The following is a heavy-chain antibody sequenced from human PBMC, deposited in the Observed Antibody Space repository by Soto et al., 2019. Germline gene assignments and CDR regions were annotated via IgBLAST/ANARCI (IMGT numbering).Heavy chain of an antibody. D-gene: IGHD4-17*01. J-gene: IGHJ4*02. CDR3: ARNYGGNEDYFDD. V-gene: IGHV3-53*01. CDR1: GFTVSSNY. CDR2: IYSGGST. Sequence: EVQLVESGGGLIQPGGSLRLSCAASGFTVSSNYMSWVRQAPGKGLEWVSVIYSGGSTYYADSVKGRFTISRDNSKNTRYLQVNSLRAGDTAVYYCARNYGGNEDYFDDWGQGTLVTVSS.